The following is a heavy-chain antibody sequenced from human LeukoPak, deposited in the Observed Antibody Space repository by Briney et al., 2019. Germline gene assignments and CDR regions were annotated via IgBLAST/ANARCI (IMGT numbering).Heavy chain of an antibody. CDR1: GFTVSSNY. V-gene: IGHV3-23*01. Sequence: PGGSLRLSCAASGFTVSSNYMSWVRQAPGKGLEWVSAVSGSGGSTYYADSVEGRFTISRDNSKNTLHLQMNSLRAEDTAVYYCAKRGVTGYKEAFDYWGQGTLVTVSS. J-gene: IGHJ4*02. CDR2: VSGSGGST. D-gene: IGHD3-9*01. CDR3: AKRGVTGYKEAFDY.